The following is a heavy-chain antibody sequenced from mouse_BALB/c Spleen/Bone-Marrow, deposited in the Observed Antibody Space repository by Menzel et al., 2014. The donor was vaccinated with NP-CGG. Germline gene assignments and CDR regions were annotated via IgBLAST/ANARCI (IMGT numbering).Heavy chain of an antibody. CDR1: GFNIKDTY. Sequence: VQLVESGAELVRPGALVKLSCTAYGFNIKDTYMHWAKQRPEQGLEWIGRIDPANGNTKYDPKFQGKATITADTSSNTAYLQLSSLTSEDTAVYYCARGGRWSYAMDYWVQGTSVTVSS. CDR3: ARGGRWSYAMDY. V-gene: IGHV14-3*02. CDR2: IDPANGNT. J-gene: IGHJ4*01. D-gene: IGHD2-3*01.